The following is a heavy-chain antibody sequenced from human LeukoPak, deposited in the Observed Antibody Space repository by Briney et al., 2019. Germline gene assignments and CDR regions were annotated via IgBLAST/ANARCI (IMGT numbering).Heavy chain of an antibody. V-gene: IGHV3-30*18. CDR1: GFTFSSYG. D-gene: IGHD5-18*01. J-gene: IGHJ4*02. CDR2: ISYDGSNK. Sequence: GRSLRLSCAASGFTFSSYGMHWVRQAPGKGLEWVAVISYDGSNKYYADSVKGRFTISRDNSKNTLYLQMNSLRAEDTAVYYWAKNGGGDTGFDYWGQGTLVTLSS. CDR3: AKNGGGDTGFDY.